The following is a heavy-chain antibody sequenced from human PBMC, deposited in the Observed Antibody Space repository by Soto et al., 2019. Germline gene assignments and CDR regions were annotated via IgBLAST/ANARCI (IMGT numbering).Heavy chain of an antibody. CDR1: GGSISSSSYY. Sequence: KTSATLSLTCTVSGGSISSSSYYWGWIRQPPGKGLEWIGSIYYSGSTYYNPSLKSRVTISGDTSKNQFSLKLSSVTAADTAVYFCARYSGYDGRFDFWGQGTPVTVSS. V-gene: IGHV4-39*01. J-gene: IGHJ4*02. D-gene: IGHD5-12*01. CDR2: IYYSGST. CDR3: ARYSGYDGRFDF.